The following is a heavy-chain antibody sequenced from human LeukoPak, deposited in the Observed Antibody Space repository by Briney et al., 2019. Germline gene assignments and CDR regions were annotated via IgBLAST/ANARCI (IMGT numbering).Heavy chain of an antibody. J-gene: IGHJ4*02. CDR1: GYTFTNYG. D-gene: IGHD6-13*01. CDR3: ARDDELGSNFDY. Sequence: ASVKVSCKASGYTFTNYGISWVRQAPGQGLEWMGWISVYNGNTNYAQKLQGRVTMTTDTSTNTAYMELRSLTSDDTAVYYCARDDELGSNFDYWGQGTPVTVSS. CDR2: ISVYNGNT. V-gene: IGHV1-18*01.